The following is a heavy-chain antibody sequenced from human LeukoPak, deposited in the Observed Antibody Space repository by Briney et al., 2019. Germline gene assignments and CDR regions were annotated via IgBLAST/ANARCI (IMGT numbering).Heavy chain of an antibody. D-gene: IGHD3-10*01. V-gene: IGHV1-2*06. CDR2: INPNSGGT. CDR3: ARVKHYYGSGSKVYYFDY. CDR1: GYTFTGYY. J-gene: IGHJ4*02. Sequence: ASVKVSCKASGYTFTGYYMHWVRQAPGQGLEWMGRINPNSGGTNYAQKFQGRVTMTRDTSISTAYMKLSRLRSDDTAVYYCARVKHYYGSGSKVYYFDYWGQGTLVTVSS.